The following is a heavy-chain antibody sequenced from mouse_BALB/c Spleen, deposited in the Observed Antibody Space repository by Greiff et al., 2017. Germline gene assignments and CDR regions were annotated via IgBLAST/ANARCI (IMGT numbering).Heavy chain of an antibody. V-gene: IGHV14-3*02. D-gene: IGHD2-10*02. CDR2: IDPANGNT. CDR1: GFNIKDTY. J-gene: IGHJ2*01. Sequence: DVHLVESGAELVKPGASVKLSCTASGFNIKDTYMHWVKQRPEQGLEWIGRIDPANGNTKYDPKFQGKATITADTSSNTAYLQLSSLTSEDTAVYYCARVQYGNYYWGQGTTLTVSS. CDR3: ARVQYGNYY.